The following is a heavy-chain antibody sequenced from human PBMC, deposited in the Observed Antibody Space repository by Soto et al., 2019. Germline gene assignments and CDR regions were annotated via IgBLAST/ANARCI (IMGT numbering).Heavy chain of an antibody. CDR1: GYTFTDYD. Sequence: QVQLVQSGAEVKTPGASVKVSCKASGYTFTDYDINWVRQAPGQGLEWVGRMNPSSGKTDYAQNFQARVTMTRDTSISTAYLELSNLGYEDTAVFYCSTGGRDGGFTGFFWGQGTLVTVAS. CDR2: MNPSSGKT. V-gene: IGHV1-8*01. D-gene: IGHD3-9*01. CDR3: STGGRDGGFTGFF. J-gene: IGHJ4*02.